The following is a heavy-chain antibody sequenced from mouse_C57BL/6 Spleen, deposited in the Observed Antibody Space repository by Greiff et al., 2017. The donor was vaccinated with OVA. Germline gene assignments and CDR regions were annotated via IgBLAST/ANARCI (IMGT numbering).Heavy chain of an antibody. CDR2: ISNGGGST. Sequence: EVQLVESGGGLVQPGGSLKLSCAASGFTFSDYYMYWVRQTPEKRLEWVAYISNGGGSTYYPDTVKGRFTISRDNAKNTLYLQMSRQKSEDTAMYYCARHCYGSRGYFDVWGTGTTVTVSS. D-gene: IGHD1-1*01. CDR1: GFTFSDYY. V-gene: IGHV5-12*01. CDR3: ARHCYGSRGYFDV. J-gene: IGHJ1*03.